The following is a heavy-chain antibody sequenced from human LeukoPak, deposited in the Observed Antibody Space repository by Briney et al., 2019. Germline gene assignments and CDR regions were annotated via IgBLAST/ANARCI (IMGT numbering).Heavy chain of an antibody. J-gene: IGHJ3*02. CDR1: GFTFNNFG. D-gene: IGHD3-3*01. CDR3: ARGFFSPIHGAFDI. CDR2: IGYDESKK. Sequence: GGSLRLSCAASGFTFNNFGMHWVRQAPGKGLEWVAFIGYDESKKYYADSVKGRFTISRDNSKNTLYLQMNSLRAEDTAVYYCARGFFSPIHGAFDIWGQGTMVTVSS. V-gene: IGHV3-30*02.